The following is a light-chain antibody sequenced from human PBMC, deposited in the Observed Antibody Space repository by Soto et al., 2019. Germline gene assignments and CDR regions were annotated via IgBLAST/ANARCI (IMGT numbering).Light chain of an antibody. V-gene: IGKV3-15*01. CDR3: QQYNNWPPWT. CDR1: QFVSSN. Sequence: EIVMTQSPATLSVSPGERATLSCRASQFVSSNLAWYQQKPGQAPRLLIYGASTRATGIPARFSGSGSGTEVTLTIISLQSADFAVYYCQQYNNWPPWTFGQGTKVEIK. CDR2: GAS. J-gene: IGKJ1*01.